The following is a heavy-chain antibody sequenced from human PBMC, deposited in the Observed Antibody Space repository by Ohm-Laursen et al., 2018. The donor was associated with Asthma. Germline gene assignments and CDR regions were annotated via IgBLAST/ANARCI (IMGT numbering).Heavy chain of an antibody. J-gene: IGHJ2*01. CDR2: IYYSGST. CDR3: ARGDGYNYPYFDL. V-gene: IGHV4-31*03. D-gene: IGHD5-24*01. Sequence: TLSLTCTVSGGSLCSGGYYWSWLRQHPGKGLEWIGYIYYSGSTYYNPSLKSRVTISVDTSNNQFSLKLSSVTAADTAVYYCARGDGYNYPYFDLWGRGTLVTVSS. CDR1: GGSLCSGGYY.